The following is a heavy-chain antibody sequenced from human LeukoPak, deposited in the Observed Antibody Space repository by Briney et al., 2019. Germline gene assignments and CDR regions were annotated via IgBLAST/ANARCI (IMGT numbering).Heavy chain of an antibody. J-gene: IGHJ4*02. CDR1: GFTFRSYE. Sequence: PGGSLRLSXAASGFTFRSYEMNWVRQAPGKGLEWVSYISSSGSTIYYADSVKGRFTISRDNAKNSLYLQMNSLRAEDTAVYYCATSTGQLLGGVDYWGQGTLVTVSS. V-gene: IGHV3-48*03. CDR3: ATSTGQLLGGVDY. D-gene: IGHD2-2*01. CDR2: ISSSGSTI.